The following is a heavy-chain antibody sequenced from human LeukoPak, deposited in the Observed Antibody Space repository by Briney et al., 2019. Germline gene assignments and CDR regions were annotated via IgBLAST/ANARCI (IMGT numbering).Heavy chain of an antibody. D-gene: IGHD5-18*01. V-gene: IGHV1-3*01. Sequence: ASVKVSCKASGYTFTSNVLHWVRQAPGQRPECVGYIHSGGGYPRYSQKFQDSVTITSDTSANAVYMELSSLRSEDAAMYFCAREQTEGYGKARFDYWGQGTLVSVSS. CDR2: IHSGGGYP. J-gene: IGHJ4*02. CDR1: GYTFTSNV. CDR3: AREQTEGYGKARFDY.